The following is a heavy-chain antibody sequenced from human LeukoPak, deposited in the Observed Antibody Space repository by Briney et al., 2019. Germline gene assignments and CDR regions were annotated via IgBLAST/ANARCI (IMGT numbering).Heavy chain of an antibody. CDR2: IRYDGSNK. J-gene: IGHJ4*02. V-gene: IGHV3-30*02. Sequence: GGSLRLSCAASGFTFSSYGMHWVRQAPGKGLEWVAFIRYDGSNKYYADSVKGRFTISRDDSKNTLYLQMNSLRAEDTAVYYCAKESESYDSSGSTFDYWGQGTLVTVSS. D-gene: IGHD3-22*01. CDR1: GFTFSSYG. CDR3: AKESESYDSSGSTFDY.